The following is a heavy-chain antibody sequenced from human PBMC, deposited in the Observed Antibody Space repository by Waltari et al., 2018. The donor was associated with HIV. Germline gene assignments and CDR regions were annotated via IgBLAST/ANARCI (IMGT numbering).Heavy chain of an antibody. CDR2: ISSSSSTI. V-gene: IGHV3-48*01. J-gene: IGHJ4*02. CDR1: GFTFTSYG. D-gene: IGHD3-22*01. CDR3: ARETYYYDSSGPYFDY. Sequence: EVQLVESGGGLVQPGGSLRLSCAASGFTFTSYGMNWVRQAPGKWLEWVSFISSSSSTIYYADSVKGRFTISRDNAKNSLYLQMSSLRAEDTAVYYCARETYYYDSSGPYFDYWGQGTLVTVSS.